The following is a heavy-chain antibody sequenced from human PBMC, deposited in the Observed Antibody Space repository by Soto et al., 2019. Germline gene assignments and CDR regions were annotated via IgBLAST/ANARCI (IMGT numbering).Heavy chain of an antibody. CDR3: ARIAMVRGIITKYNWFDP. Sequence: ASVKVSCKASGYTFTSYGISWVRQAPRQGLDWMGWISAYNGNTNYAQKVQGRVTMTTDTSTSTAYMELRSLRSDDTAVYYCARIAMVRGIITKYNWFDPWGQGTLVTVSS. CDR1: GYTFTSYG. V-gene: IGHV1-18*01. CDR2: ISAYNGNT. D-gene: IGHD3-10*01. J-gene: IGHJ5*02.